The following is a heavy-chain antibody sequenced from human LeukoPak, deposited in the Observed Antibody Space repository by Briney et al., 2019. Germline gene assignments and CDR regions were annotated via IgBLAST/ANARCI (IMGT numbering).Heavy chain of an antibody. Sequence: PSETMSLTCAVSGYPINNAYYWVWSRQPPGKGLEWIGSLYHPDSTYYNPSLKSRVTMSVATSRNQFSLKLSFVTAADTAVYYCARHYDSYFYYYLDLWGTGTPVTVSS. J-gene: IGHJ6*03. CDR3: ARHYDSYFYYYLDL. CDR1: GYPINNAYY. CDR2: LYHPDST. V-gene: IGHV4-38-2*01. D-gene: IGHD4-17*01.